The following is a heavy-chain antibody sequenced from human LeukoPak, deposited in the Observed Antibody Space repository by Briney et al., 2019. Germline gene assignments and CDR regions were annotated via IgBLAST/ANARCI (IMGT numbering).Heavy chain of an antibody. V-gene: IGHV1-8*01. Sequence: ASVKVSCKASGYTFTSYDINWVRQATGQGLEWMGWMNPNSGDTGYAQKFQGRVTMTGNTSISTAYMELSSLRSEDTAVYYCARGVKYYDFWSGYPAIYHDAFDIWGQGTMVTVSS. CDR1: GYTFTSYD. CDR2: MNPNSGDT. J-gene: IGHJ3*02. CDR3: ARGVKYYDFWSGYPAIYHDAFDI. D-gene: IGHD3-3*01.